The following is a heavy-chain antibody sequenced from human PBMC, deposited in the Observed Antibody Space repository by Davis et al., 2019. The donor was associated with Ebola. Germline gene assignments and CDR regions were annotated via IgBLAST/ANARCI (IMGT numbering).Heavy chain of an antibody. V-gene: IGHV3-74*01. CDR2: INSDGSST. D-gene: IGHD5-12*01. CDR3: ARSYVDIVATIVY. CDR1: GFTFSSYW. J-gene: IGHJ4*02. Sequence: PGGSLRLSCAASGFTFSSYWMHWVRQAPGKGLVWVSRINSDGSSTSYADSVKGRFTISRDNAKNTLYLQMNSLRAEDTAVYYCARSYVDIVATIVYWGQGTLVTVSS.